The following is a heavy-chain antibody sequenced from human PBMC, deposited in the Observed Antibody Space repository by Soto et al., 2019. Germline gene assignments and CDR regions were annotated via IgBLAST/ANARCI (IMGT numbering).Heavy chain of an antibody. V-gene: IGHV3-33*01. CDR3: ERVSRHGSGSYYSVVDGGIWDYYYYGMDV. Sequence: QVQLVESGGGLVQPGRSLRLSCAASGFTFSSYGMHWVRQAQGKGLEWVAVIWYDGSNKYYADSVKGRFTISRDNSKNTLYLQMNSLRADDTAVYYCERVSRHGSGSYYSVVDGGIWDYYYYGMDVWGQGTTVTVSS. D-gene: IGHD3-10*01. J-gene: IGHJ6*02. CDR1: GFTFSSYG. CDR2: IWYDGSNK.